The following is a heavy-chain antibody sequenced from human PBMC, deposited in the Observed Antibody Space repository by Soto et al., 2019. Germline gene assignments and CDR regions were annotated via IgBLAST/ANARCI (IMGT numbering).Heavy chain of an antibody. Sequence: QVQLVQSGAEVKKPGSSVTVSCKASGGTFGNSAISWVRQAPGQGLEWIGGIIPIIPTPDYAQKFQGRITNTADESTRIDHRELTILRSEDTAVYYWARDKDRQQLGGNYYYGIDVWGQWTTVTVSS. D-gene: IGHD3-3*02. CDR1: GGTFGNSA. CDR3: ARDKDRQQLGGNYYYGIDV. V-gene: IGHV1-69*12. CDR2: IIPIIPTP. J-gene: IGHJ6*02.